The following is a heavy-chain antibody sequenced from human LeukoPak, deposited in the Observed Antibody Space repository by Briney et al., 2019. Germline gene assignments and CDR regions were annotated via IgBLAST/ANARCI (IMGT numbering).Heavy chain of an antibody. D-gene: IGHD3-9*01. CDR3: AREVVSSDVLRYFDWLLPYFDY. J-gene: IGHJ4*02. CDR2: ISSSSSYI. Sequence: GGSLRLSCAASGFTFSSYWMHWVRQAPGKGLEWVSSISSSSSYIYYADSVKGRFTISRDNAKNSLYLQMNSLRAEDTAVYYCAREVVSSDVLRYFDWLLPYFDYWGQGTLVTVSS. V-gene: IGHV3-21*01. CDR1: GFTFSSYW.